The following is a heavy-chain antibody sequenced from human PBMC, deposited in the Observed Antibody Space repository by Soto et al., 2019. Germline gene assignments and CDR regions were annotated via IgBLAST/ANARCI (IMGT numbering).Heavy chain of an antibody. J-gene: IGHJ5*02. CDR3: ARDGYYYGSGSLNWFDP. V-gene: IGHV4-38-2*02. Sequence: PSETLSLTCAVSGYSISSGYYWGWIRQPPGKGLEWIGSIYHSGSTYYNPSLKSRVTISVDTSKNQFSLKLSSVTAADTAVYYCARDGYYYGSGSLNWFDPWGQGTLVTVSS. CDR2: IYHSGST. D-gene: IGHD3-10*01. CDR1: GYSISSGYY.